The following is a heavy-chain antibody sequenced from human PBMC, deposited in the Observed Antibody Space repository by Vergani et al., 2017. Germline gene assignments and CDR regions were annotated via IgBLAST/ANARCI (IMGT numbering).Heavy chain of an antibody. J-gene: IGHJ4*02. D-gene: IGHD6-13*01. CDR1: GYTFNGYY. V-gene: IGHV1-2*02. Sequence: QVQLVQSGTEVKKPGASVKVSCKASGYTFNGYYIHWVRQAPGQGLEYMGWIDPNSDGTNYAQKFHGRVTMTRDTSISTAYMELSRLRSDDTAVYYCARGWSGYSTSWYFDFWGQGTLVTVSS. CDR3: ARGWSGYSTSWYFDF. CDR2: IDPNSDGT.